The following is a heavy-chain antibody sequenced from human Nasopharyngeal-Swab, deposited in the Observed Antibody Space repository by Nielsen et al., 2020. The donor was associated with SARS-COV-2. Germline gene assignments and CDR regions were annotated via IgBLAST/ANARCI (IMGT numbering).Heavy chain of an antibody. D-gene: IGHD6-13*01. CDR1: GFTFSSYG. CDR3: ARDLRGAAAETDY. CDR2: IWYDGSNK. J-gene: IGHJ4*02. Sequence: GESLKISCAASGFTFSSYGMHWVRQAPGKGLEWVAVIWYDGSNKYYADSVKGRFTISRDNSKNTLYLQMNSLRAEDTAVYYCARDLRGAAAETDYWGQGTLVTVSS. V-gene: IGHV3-33*01.